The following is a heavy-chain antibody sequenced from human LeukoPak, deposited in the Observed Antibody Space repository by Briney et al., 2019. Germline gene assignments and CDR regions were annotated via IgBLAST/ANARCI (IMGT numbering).Heavy chain of an antibody. CDR1: GFTFSSYE. V-gene: IGHV3-48*03. J-gene: IGHJ4*02. CDR3: ARGSGSSWYFYFDY. D-gene: IGHD6-13*01. CDR2: ISSSGSTI. Sequence: PGGSLRLSCAASGFTFSSYEMNWVRQAPGKGLEWVSYISSSGSTIYYADSVKGRFTISRDNAKNSVYLQMNSLRAEDTASYYCARGSGSSWYFYFDYWGQGTLVTVSS.